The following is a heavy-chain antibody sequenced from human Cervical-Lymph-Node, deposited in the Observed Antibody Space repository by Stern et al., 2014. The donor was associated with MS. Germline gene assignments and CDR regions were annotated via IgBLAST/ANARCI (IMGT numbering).Heavy chain of an antibody. D-gene: IGHD4-17*01. CDR2: IRNISTHT. CDR1: GFTFSHYS. J-gene: IGHJ4*02. V-gene: IGHV3-21*01. CDR3: ARARVGDYARSPHLDS. Sequence: VQLVESGGGLVKPGESLRLSCDASGFTFSHYSINLVRQDPGKGLEWVSSIRNISTHTYYADSVEARFTISRDSAKDSVSLHMVSLRAEDTAVYYCARARVGDYARSPHLDSWGQGTLVTVSS.